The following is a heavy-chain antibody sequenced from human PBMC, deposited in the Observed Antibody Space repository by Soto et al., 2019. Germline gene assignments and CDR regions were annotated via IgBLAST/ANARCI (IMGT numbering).Heavy chain of an antibody. J-gene: IGHJ5*02. CDR1: GYTLTTIW. V-gene: IGHV5-10-1*01. Sequence: GDFLKISCKGYGYTLTTIWPHWGRQMPGQYPEWMGRIDPGDSFTTYSPSFQGHVTISADKSISTAYLQWSSLKASDTAMYYCARNEGIVRMVDARNWFDPWGQGTLVTVSS. D-gene: IGHD2-8*01. CDR3: ARNEGIVRMVDARNWFDP. CDR2: IDPGDSFT.